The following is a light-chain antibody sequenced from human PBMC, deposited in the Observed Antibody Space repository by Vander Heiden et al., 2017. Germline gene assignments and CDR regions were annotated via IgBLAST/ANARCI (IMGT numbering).Light chain of an antibody. V-gene: IGKV1-39*01. Sequence: DMQMTQSPSSLSASVGDRVTITCRASQSIGTYLNWYQHKPGKAPKLLIHTASGLQSGVPSRFSGSGSGTDFTLTISSLQPEDFATYYCQQSYSTVYTFGQGTKLEIK. CDR3: QQSYSTVYT. CDR2: TAS. CDR1: QSIGTY. J-gene: IGKJ2*01.